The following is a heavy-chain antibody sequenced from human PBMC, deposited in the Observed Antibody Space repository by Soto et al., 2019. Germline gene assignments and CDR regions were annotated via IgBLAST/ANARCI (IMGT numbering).Heavy chain of an antibody. V-gene: IGHV4-34*01. J-gene: IGHJ6*03. CDR2: INHSGST. CDR3: ARGATMVRGVIQKGGYYYMDV. CDR1: GGSFSGYY. D-gene: IGHD3-10*01. Sequence: QVQLQQWGAGLLKPSETLFLTCAVYGGSFSGYYWSWIRQPPGKGLEWIGEINHSGSTNYNPSLKSRVTISVDTSKNQFYLKLSSVTAADTAVYYCARGATMVRGVIQKGGYYYMDVWGKGTTVTVSS.